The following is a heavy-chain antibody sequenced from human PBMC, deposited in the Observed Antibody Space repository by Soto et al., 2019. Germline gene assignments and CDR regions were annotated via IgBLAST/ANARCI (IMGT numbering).Heavy chain of an antibody. D-gene: IGHD3-16*01. CDR2: INHSGST. J-gene: IGHJ6*03. CDR3: ARGRPRGSTYYYYYMDV. CDR1: GGSFSGYY. Sequence: SETLSLTCAVYGGSFSGYYWSWIRQPPGKGLEWIGEINHSGSTNYNPSLKSLVTISVDTSKNQFSLKLSSVTAADTAVYYCARGRPRGSTYYYYYMDVWGKGTTVTVSS. V-gene: IGHV4-34*01.